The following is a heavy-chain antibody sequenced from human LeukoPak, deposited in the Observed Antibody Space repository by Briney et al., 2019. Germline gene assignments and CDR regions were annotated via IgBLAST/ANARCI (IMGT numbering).Heavy chain of an antibody. J-gene: IGHJ4*02. CDR3: AKDIEYSSTSSLDY. CDR1: GFTFSSYG. CDR2: IWYDESNK. V-gene: IGHV3-33*06. D-gene: IGHD2-2*01. Sequence: GGSLRLSCAASGFTFSSYGMHWVRQAPGKGLEWVAVIWYDESNKYYADSVKGRFTIPRDNSKNTLYLQMNSLRAEDTAVYYCAKDIEYSSTSSLDYWGQGTLVTVSS.